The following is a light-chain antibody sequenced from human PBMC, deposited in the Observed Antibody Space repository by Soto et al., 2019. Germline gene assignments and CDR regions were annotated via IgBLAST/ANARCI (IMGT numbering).Light chain of an antibody. CDR3: QQRNSWPPTFT. CDR2: DAS. Sequence: EIMLTQAPGTLSLSPGYRATLSCRASQIVSGSYLAWYQQKPGQAPRLLIYDASSRATGIPDRFSGSGSGTDFTLTISRLEPEDFAVHYCQQRNSWPPTFTFGQGTRLEIK. CDR1: QIVSGSY. V-gene: IGKV3D-20*02. J-gene: IGKJ5*01.